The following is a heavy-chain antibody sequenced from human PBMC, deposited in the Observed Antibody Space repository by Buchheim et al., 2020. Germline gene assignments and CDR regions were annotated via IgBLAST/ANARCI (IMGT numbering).Heavy chain of an antibody. CDR1: GYTFTSYY. Sequence: QVQLVQSGAEVKKPGASVKFSCKASGYTFTSYYMHWVRQPPGQGLEWMGIINPSGGSTSYAQKFQGRVTMTRDTSTRTAYMELSSLRSEDTAVYYCSSEWFGEEGGMDVWGQGTT. V-gene: IGHV1-46*01. D-gene: IGHD3-10*01. CDR2: INPSGGST. CDR3: SSEWFGEEGGMDV. J-gene: IGHJ6*02.